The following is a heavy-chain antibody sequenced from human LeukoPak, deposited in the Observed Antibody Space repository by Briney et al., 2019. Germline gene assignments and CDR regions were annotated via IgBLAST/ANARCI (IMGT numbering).Heavy chain of an antibody. V-gene: IGHV4-59*01. J-gene: IGHJ4*02. Sequence: PSETLSLTCTVSGGPISSSYWTWIRQPPGRGLQWIGYIYYSGSTGYNPSLKSRVTISIDRSTNQFSLKLNLVTAADTAVYYCARGEVSLDYWGQGILVTVPS. CDR2: IYYSGST. CDR3: ARGEVSLDY. CDR1: GGPISSSY. D-gene: IGHD2-8*01.